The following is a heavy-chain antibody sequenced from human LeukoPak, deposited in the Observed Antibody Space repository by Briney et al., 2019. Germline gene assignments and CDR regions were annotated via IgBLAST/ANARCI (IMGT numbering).Heavy chain of an antibody. J-gene: IGHJ4*02. CDR3: ASGSGWYGGFDY. D-gene: IGHD6-19*01. V-gene: IGHV3-23*01. CDR1: GFTLSRYG. CDR2: ISGSSGST. Sequence: GGSLRLSCAASGFTLSRYGMSWVRQAPGKGLEWVSAISGSSGSTYYADSVKGRFTISRDNSKNTLYLQMNSLRAEDTAVYYCASGSGWYGGFDYWGQGTLVTVSS.